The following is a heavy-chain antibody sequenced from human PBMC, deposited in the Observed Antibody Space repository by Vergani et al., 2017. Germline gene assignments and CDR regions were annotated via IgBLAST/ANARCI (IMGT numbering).Heavy chain of an antibody. D-gene: IGHD1-26*01. CDR3: ARGSIVGARFDY. V-gene: IGHV1-18*01. CDR1: GYTFTSYG. J-gene: IGHJ4*02. Sequence: QVQLVQSGAEVKKPGASVKVSCQASGYTFTSYGISCVRQAPGQGLECMGWISAYNGDTNYAQRLQGRVTMTTDTSTSTAYMELRSLRSDDTAVYYCARGSIVGARFDYWGQGSLVTVSS. CDR2: ISAYNGDT.